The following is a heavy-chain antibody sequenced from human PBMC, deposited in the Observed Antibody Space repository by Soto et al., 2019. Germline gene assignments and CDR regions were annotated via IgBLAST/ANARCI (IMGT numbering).Heavy chain of an antibody. CDR1: GDLFNNYA. Sequence: QVQLVQSGPEVKEPGSSVKVSCKPTGDLFNNYAFNWVRQAPAQGLEWMGRISPLFSTTNYAQKLQGSVTIGSDELTTVVYLEVSNFESEDTGMYYCAASTSVAAAGYFKFWGQGTLVTVS. CDR2: ISPLFSTT. V-gene: IGHV1-69*01. CDR3: AASTSVAAAGYFKF. D-gene: IGHD6-13*01. J-gene: IGHJ4*02.